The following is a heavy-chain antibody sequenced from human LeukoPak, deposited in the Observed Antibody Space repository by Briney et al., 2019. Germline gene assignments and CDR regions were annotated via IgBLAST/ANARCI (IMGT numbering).Heavy chain of an antibody. D-gene: IGHD2-2*01. CDR3: AREDIVVVPAAMKYFDY. V-gene: IGHV1-2*02. J-gene: IGHJ4*02. Sequence: ASVKVSCKASGYTFTGYYMHWVRQAPGQGLEWMGWINPNSGGTNYAQKFQGRVTMTRDTSISTAYMELSRLRSDDTAVYYCAREDIVVVPAAMKYFDYWGQGTLVTVSS. CDR2: INPNSGGT. CDR1: GYTFTGYY.